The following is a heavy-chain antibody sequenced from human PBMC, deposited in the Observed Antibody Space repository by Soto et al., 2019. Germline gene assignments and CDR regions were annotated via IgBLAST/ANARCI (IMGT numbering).Heavy chain of an antibody. J-gene: IGHJ4*02. D-gene: IGHD6-19*01. CDR2: LYWDDDK. V-gene: IGHV2-5*02. Sequence: QITSKESGPTLVKPTQTLTLTCTFSGFSLNTNAVGVAWIRQPPGKALEWLALLYWDDDKRYSPSLKSRLTITTDTSKNQVVLTMTNMDPEDTATYYCAHRRVRDSSGENFDSWGQGTLVTVSS. CDR3: AHRRVRDSSGENFDS. CDR1: GFSLNTNAVG.